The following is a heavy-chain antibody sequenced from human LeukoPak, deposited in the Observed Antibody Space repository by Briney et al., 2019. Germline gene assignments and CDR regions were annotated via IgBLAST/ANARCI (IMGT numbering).Heavy chain of an antibody. CDR1: GFTFSRYP. J-gene: IGHJ4*02. D-gene: IGHD3-10*01. Sequence: GGSLRLSCAASGFTFSRYPMHWVRQAPGKGLEWVAVTSSDLNVKLYADSVKGRFTISRDNSRSTLYLQMNSLRPEDTAIYYCAGEGYYGSGSPPSLYFDYWGQGTLVTVSS. CDR2: TSSDLNVK. CDR3: AGEGYYGSGSPPSLYFDY. V-gene: IGHV3-30-3*01.